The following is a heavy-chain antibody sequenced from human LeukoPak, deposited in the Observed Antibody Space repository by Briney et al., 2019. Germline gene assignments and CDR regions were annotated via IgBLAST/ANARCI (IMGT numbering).Heavy chain of an antibody. D-gene: IGHD6-19*01. CDR1: GFTFSSYG. CDR2: ISYDGSNK. J-gene: IGHJ4*02. V-gene: IGHV3-30*18. Sequence: TGGSLRLSCAASGFTFSSYGMRWVRQAPGKGLEWVAVISYDGSNKYYADSVKGRFTISRDNSKSTLYLQMNSLRAEDTAVYYCAKDISEIAVAGTGTFDYWGQGTLVTVSS. CDR3: AKDISEIAVAGTGTFDY.